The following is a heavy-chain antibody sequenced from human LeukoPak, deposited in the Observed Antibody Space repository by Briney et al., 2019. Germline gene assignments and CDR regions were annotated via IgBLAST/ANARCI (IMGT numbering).Heavy chain of an antibody. CDR2: IYYSGST. CDR3: ARVTQRKNYYFDY. V-gene: IGHV4-59*01. CDR1: GGSFSGYY. Sequence: SETLSLTCAVYGGSFSGYYWSWIRQPPGKGLEWIGYIYYSGSTNYNPSLKSRVTISVDTSKNQFSLKLSSVTAADTAVYYCARVTQRKNYYFDYWGQGTLVTVSS. J-gene: IGHJ4*02.